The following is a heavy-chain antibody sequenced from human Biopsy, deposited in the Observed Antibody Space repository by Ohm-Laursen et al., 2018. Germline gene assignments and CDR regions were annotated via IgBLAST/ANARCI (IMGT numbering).Heavy chain of an antibody. CDR1: GHTLTALS. J-gene: IGHJ4*02. D-gene: IGHD1-1*01. V-gene: IGHV1-24*01. CDR2: FAPENGKT. CDR3: AADINVWNVNY. Sequence: ASVKVSCKVSGHTLTALSMHWVRQAPGRGLEWMGGFAPENGKTIYAQKFQGRITMTEDTSTDTAYMELSSLRSEDTAVYYCAADINVWNVNYWGQGTQVTVSS.